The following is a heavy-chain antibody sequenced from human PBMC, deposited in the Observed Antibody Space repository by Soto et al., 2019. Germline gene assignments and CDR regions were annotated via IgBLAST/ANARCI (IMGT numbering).Heavy chain of an antibody. J-gene: IGHJ6*02. D-gene: IGHD2-21*02. Sequence: GASVKVSCKASGGTFSSYAISWVRQAPGQGLEWMGGIIPIFGTANYAQKFQGRVTITADESTSTAYMELSSLRSEDTAVYYCARTANEAYCGGDCYAVHSYYYYYGMDVWGQGTTVTVSS. CDR1: GGTFSSYA. V-gene: IGHV1-69*13. CDR2: IIPIFGTA. CDR3: ARTANEAYCGGDCYAVHSYYYYYGMDV.